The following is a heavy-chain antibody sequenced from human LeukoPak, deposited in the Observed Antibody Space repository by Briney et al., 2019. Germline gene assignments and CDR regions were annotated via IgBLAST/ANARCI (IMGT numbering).Heavy chain of an antibody. CDR3: ARASRAYYDFWSGYSRFDP. J-gene: IGHJ5*02. V-gene: IGHV4-39*01. CDR1: GGSISSSSYY. D-gene: IGHD3-3*01. CDR2: IYYSGST. Sequence: KPSETLSLTCTVSGGSISSSSYYWGWIRRPPGKGLEWIGSIYYSGSTYYNPSLKSRVTISVDTSKNQFSLKLSSVTAADTAVYYCARASRAYYDFWSGYSRFDPWGQGTLVTVSS.